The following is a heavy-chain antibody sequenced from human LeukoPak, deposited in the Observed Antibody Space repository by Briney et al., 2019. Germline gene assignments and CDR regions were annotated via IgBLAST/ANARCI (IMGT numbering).Heavy chain of an antibody. V-gene: IGHV6-1*01. J-gene: IGHJ4*02. CDR1: GDSVSSNSAA. CDR3: ARDTGDGSGSYPQIFDY. CDR2: TYYRSRWYN. D-gene: IGHD3-10*01. Sequence: SQTLSLTCAISGDSVSSNSAAWNWIRQSPSRGLEWLGRTYYRSRWYNDYATSAKSRITINPDTSKNQFSLQLNSVTPEDTAVYYCARDTGDGSGSYPQIFDYWDQGNLVTVSS.